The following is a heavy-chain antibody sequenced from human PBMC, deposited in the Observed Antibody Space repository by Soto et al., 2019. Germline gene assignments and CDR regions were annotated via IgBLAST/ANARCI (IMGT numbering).Heavy chain of an antibody. CDR2: ISYSGST. CDR3: ARLLRSRVVWVDP. Sequence: QVQLQESGPGLVKPSETLSLTCTVSGGSISSYYWSWIRQPPGKGLEWIGYISYSGSTNYHPSLKRRINILVDTHKYLFALKLSSVAAADTSVYYCARLLRSRVVWVDPWGQGTLFSV. D-gene: IGHD2-8*02. J-gene: IGHJ5*02. V-gene: IGHV4-59*08. CDR1: GGSISSYY.